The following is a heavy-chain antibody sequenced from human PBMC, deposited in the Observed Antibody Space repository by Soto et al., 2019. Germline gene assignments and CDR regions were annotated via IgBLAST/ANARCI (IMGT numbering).Heavy chain of an antibody. CDR3: ARARNDFWSGYYYYYYMDV. V-gene: IGHV1-2*04. Sequence: ASVKISCKASGYTFTGYYMHWVRQAPGQGLEWMGWINPNSGGTNYAQKFQGWVTMTRDTSISTAYMELSRLRSDDTAVYYCARARNDFWSGYYYYYYMDVWGKGTTVTVSS. D-gene: IGHD3-3*01. J-gene: IGHJ6*03. CDR2: INPNSGGT. CDR1: GYTFTGYY.